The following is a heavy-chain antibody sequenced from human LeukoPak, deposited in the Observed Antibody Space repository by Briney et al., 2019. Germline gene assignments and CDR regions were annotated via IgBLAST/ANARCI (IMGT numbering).Heavy chain of an antibody. Sequence: GGSLRLSCAASGFTFSSYGMSWVRQAPGKGLEWVAFIRYDGSNKYYADSVKGRFTISRDNSKNTLYLQMNSLRAEDTAVYYCAKDRTEYYYDSSGSPPPLDYWGQGTLVTVSS. V-gene: IGHV3-30*02. CDR2: IRYDGSNK. J-gene: IGHJ4*02. D-gene: IGHD3-22*01. CDR3: AKDRTEYYYDSSGSPPPLDY. CDR1: GFTFSSYG.